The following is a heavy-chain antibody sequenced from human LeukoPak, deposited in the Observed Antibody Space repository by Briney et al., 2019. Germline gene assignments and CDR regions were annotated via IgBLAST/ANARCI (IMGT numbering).Heavy chain of an antibody. CDR1: GVTFRSYG. D-gene: IGHD4-17*01. CDR3: ARAPLGDTYYFDY. CDR2: ISYDGSNK. J-gene: IGHJ4*02. V-gene: IGHV3-30*05. Sequence: GGSLRLSCAVSGVTFRSYGMHWVRQAPGKGLEWVAVISYDGSNKYYADSVKGRFTISRDNSKNTLYLQMNSLRAEDTAVYYCARAPLGDTYYFDYWGQGTLVTVSS.